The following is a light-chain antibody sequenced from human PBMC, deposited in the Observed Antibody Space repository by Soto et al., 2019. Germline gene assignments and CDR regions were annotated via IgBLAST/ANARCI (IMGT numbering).Light chain of an antibody. V-gene: IGKV3-11*01. Sequence: EIVLTQSPATLSLSPGERATLSCRASQSIGYYLAWYQEKPGQAPRLLIYDASIRATGIPARFSGSWSGTDFTLTINGLEPEDSAVYYCQQRGDWPPTWTFGQGTKWIS. CDR2: DAS. CDR3: QQRGDWPPTWT. J-gene: IGKJ1*01. CDR1: QSIGYY.